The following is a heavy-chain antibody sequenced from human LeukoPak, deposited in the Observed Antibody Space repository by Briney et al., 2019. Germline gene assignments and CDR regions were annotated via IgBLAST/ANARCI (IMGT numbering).Heavy chain of an antibody. CDR2: IKQDGSEK. V-gene: IGHV3-7*05. D-gene: IGHD6-19*01. Sequence: GGSLRLSCAASGVTFSSYWLSWVRQAPGKGLEWVANIKQDGSEKYYVDSVKGRFTISRDNAKNSLYLQMNRLKAEDTAVYYCATWAEGWFHRPFDYWGQGTLVTVSS. CDR3: ATWAEGWFHRPFDY. J-gene: IGHJ4*02. CDR1: GVTFSSYW.